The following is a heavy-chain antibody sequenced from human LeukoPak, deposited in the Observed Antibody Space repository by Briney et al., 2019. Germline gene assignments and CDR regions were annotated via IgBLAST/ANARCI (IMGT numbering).Heavy chain of an antibody. J-gene: IGHJ4*02. Sequence: GGSLRLSCAASGFTFSSYSMNWVRQAPGKGLEWVSYISSSSSVIYYADSVKGRFTISRDNAKNSLYLQMNSLRAEDTAVYYCTTESPHFDYWGQGTLVTVSS. CDR2: ISSSSSVI. V-gene: IGHV3-48*04. CDR1: GFTFSSYS. CDR3: TTESPHFDY.